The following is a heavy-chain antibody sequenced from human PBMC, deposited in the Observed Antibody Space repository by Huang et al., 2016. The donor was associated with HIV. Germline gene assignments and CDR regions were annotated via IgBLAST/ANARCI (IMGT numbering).Heavy chain of an antibody. Sequence: EVQLVESGGGLVKPGGSLRLSCAASGFTFSNAWMSWVRQARGKGLEWGGRIKSKTDGGTTDYAAPVKGRFTISRDDSKNTLYLQMNSLKTEDTAVYYCTTESESSGWTMDHDAFDIWGQGTMVTVSS. V-gene: IGHV3-15*01. CDR3: TTESESSGWTMDHDAFDI. D-gene: IGHD6-19*01. CDR1: GFTFSNAW. J-gene: IGHJ3*02. CDR2: IKSKTDGGTT.